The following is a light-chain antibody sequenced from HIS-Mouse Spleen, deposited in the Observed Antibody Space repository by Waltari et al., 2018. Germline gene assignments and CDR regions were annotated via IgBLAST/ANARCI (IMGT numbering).Light chain of an antibody. CDR3: QQRSNWLT. Sequence: EIELTQSPATLSLSPGERATLFCRASQSVSSYLAWYQQKPGQAPRLLIYDASNRATGIPARFSGSGSGTDFTLTISSLEPEDFAVYYCQQRSNWLTFGGGTKVEIK. V-gene: IGKV3-11*01. CDR1: QSVSSY. J-gene: IGKJ4*01. CDR2: DAS.